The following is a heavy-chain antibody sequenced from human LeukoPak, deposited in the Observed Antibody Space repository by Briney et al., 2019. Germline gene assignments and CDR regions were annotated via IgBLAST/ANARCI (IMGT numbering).Heavy chain of an antibody. CDR2: ISGSGGST. V-gene: IGHV3-23*01. CDR1: GFTFSSSA. Sequence: PGGSLRLSCAASGFTFSSSAMSWVRQAPGKGLEWVSAISGSGGSTYYADSVKGRFTISRDNSKNTLYLQMNSLRAEDTAVYYCAKTRVATIAVGPFDYWGQGTLVTVSS. J-gene: IGHJ4*02. CDR3: AKTRVATIAVGPFDY. D-gene: IGHD5-12*01.